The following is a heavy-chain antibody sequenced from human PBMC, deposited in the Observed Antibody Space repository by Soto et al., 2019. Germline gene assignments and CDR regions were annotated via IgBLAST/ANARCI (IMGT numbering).Heavy chain of an antibody. Sequence: GESLKISCAASGFTFSSYAMSWVRQAPGKGLEWVSAISGSGGSTYYADSVKGRFTISRDNSKNTLYLQMNSLRAEDTAVYYCAKSLPSSGGGGLDYWGQGTLVTVSS. CDR3: AKSLPSSGGGGLDY. CDR1: GFTFSSYA. V-gene: IGHV3-23*01. D-gene: IGHD6-19*01. CDR2: ISGSGGST. J-gene: IGHJ4*02.